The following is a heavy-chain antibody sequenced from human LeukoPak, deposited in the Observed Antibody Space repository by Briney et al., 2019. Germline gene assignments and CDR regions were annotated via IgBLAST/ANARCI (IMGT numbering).Heavy chain of an antibody. D-gene: IGHD6-6*01. CDR1: GHTFTSYG. CDR2: ISAYNGNT. CDR3: ARGPEWVVAARRDWYFDL. V-gene: IGHV1-18*01. Sequence: ASVSVSCKASGHTFTSYGISWVRQAPGQGVEWMGWISAYNGNTNYAQKLQGRVTMTTDTSTSTAYMELRSLRSDDTAVYYCARGPEWVVAARRDWYFDLWGRGTLVTVSS. J-gene: IGHJ2*01.